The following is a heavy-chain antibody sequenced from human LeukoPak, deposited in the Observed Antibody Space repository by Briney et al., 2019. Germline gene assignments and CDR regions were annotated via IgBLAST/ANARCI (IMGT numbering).Heavy chain of an antibody. CDR3: ARARLYYDFWSGYHRVFDY. V-gene: IGHV5-51*01. CDR2: IYPGDSDT. CDR1: GYSFTSYW. D-gene: IGHD3-3*01. J-gene: IGHJ4*02. Sequence: GESLKISCKGSGYSFTSYWIGWVRQMPGKGLEWMGIIYPGDSDTRYSPSFQGQVTISADKSISTAYLQWSSLKASDTAMYYCARARLYYDFWSGYHRVFDYWGQGTLVTVSS.